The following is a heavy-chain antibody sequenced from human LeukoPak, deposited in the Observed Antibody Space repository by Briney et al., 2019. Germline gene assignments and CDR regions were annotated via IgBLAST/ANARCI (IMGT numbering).Heavy chain of an antibody. V-gene: IGHV3-64*01. CDR1: GFTFSSYA. Sequence: GGSLRLSCAASGFTFSSYAMHWVRQAPGKGLEYVSAISSNGDSTYYANSVKGRFTISRDNSKNTLYLQMGSLRAEDMAVYYCARTPEFCSGGSCYSEGYSDYWGQGTLVTVSS. D-gene: IGHD2-15*01. CDR3: ARTPEFCSGGSCYSEGYSDY. CDR2: ISSNGDST. J-gene: IGHJ4*02.